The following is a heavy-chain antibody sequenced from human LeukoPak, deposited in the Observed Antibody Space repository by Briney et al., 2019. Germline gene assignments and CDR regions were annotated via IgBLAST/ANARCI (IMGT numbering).Heavy chain of an antibody. D-gene: IGHD1-7*01. CDR2: IYYIGNT. CDR3: ARRRTSGNCQELHFDY. CDR1: GGSISSYY. J-gene: IGHJ4*02. V-gene: IGHV4-59*08. Sequence: SETLSLNRTVSGGSISSYYWSWIRQPPGKGLEWIGYIYYIGNTNYNPSLKSRVTISVDTSKNQFSLKLTSVTAADTAVYYCARRRTSGNCQELHFDYWGQGTLVTVSS.